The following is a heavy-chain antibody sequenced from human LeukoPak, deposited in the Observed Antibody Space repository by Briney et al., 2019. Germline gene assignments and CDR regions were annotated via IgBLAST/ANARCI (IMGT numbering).Heavy chain of an antibody. CDR2: IWYDGSNK. CDR3: ARGDYYYDSSGYYCFDY. CDR1: GFTFSSYG. V-gene: IGHV3-33*01. Sequence: PGGSLTLSCAASGFTFSSYGMHWVRQAPGKGLEWVAVIWYDGSNKYYADSVKGRFTISRDNSKNTLYLQMNSLRAEDTAVYYCARGDYYYDSSGYYCFDYWGQGALGTASS. D-gene: IGHD3-22*01. J-gene: IGHJ4*02.